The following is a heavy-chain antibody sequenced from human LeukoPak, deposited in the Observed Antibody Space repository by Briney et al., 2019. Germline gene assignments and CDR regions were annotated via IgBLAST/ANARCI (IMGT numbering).Heavy chain of an antibody. J-gene: IGHJ4*02. CDR2: MNPNSGNT. Sequence: GAXVKVSCKASGYTFTSYDINWVRQATGQGVEWMGWMNPNSGNTGYAQKFQGRVTMTRNTSISTAYMELSSLRSEDTAVYYCARRFYDFWSGYSPKTYIDYWGQGTLVTVSS. D-gene: IGHD3-3*01. V-gene: IGHV1-8*01. CDR1: GYTFTSYD. CDR3: ARRFYDFWSGYSPKTYIDY.